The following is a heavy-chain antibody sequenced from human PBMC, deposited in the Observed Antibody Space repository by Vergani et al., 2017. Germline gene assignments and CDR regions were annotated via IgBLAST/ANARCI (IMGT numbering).Heavy chain of an antibody. Sequence: EVQLVESGGGLVQPGRSLRLSCAASGFTFVDYAMHWVRQAPGKGLEWVSGISWNSGSIGYADSVKGRFTISRDNAKNSLYLQMNSLRAEDTALYYGAKDRRPDGITGTGNAFDIWGQGTMVTVSS. V-gene: IGHV3-9*01. CDR1: GFTFVDYA. CDR2: ISWNSGSI. J-gene: IGHJ3*02. CDR3: AKDRRPDGITGTGNAFDI. D-gene: IGHD1-7*01.